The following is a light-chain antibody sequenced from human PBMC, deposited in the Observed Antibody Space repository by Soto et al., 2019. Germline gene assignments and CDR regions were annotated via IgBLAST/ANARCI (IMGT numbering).Light chain of an antibody. CDR1: QSVSSIY. Sequence: EFVLTQSPGTLSLSPGEGATLSCRASQSVSSIYLAWYQQKPGQAPRLLIYGASRRATGIPDRFSGSGSGTDFTLTISRLEPEDFAVYYCQHYGSLVLTFGGGTKVEIK. J-gene: IGKJ4*01. V-gene: IGKV3-20*01. CDR3: QHYGSLVLT. CDR2: GAS.